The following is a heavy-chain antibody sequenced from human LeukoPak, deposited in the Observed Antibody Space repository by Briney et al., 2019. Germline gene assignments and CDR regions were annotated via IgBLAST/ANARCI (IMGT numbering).Heavy chain of an antibody. CDR1: GGSISSSSYY. J-gene: IGHJ6*03. D-gene: IGHD1-26*01. V-gene: IGHV4-39*07. CDR3: AREREPGGSYYYYMDV. Sequence: PSETLSLTCTVSGGSISSSSYYWGWIRQPPGKGLEWIGSIYYSGSTNYNPSLKSRVTISVDTSKNQFSLKLSSVTAADTALYYCAREREPGGSYYYYMDVWGKGTTVTVSS. CDR2: IYYSGST.